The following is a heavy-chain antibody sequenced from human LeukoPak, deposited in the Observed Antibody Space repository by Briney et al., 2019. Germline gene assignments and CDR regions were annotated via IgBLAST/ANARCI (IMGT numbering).Heavy chain of an antibody. J-gene: IGHJ5*02. CDR1: GGSFSGYY. D-gene: IGHD3-22*01. V-gene: IGHV4-59*08. Sequence: PSETLSLTCAVYGGSFSGYYWSWIRQPPGKGLEWIGYIYYSGSTNYNPSLKSRVTISVDTSKNQFSLKLSSVTAADTAVYYCARHPDSSGYSWFDPWGQGTLVTVSS. CDR3: ARHPDSSGYSWFDP. CDR2: IYYSGST.